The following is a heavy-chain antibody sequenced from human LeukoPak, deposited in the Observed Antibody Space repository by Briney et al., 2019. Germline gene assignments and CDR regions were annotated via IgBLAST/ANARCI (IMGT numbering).Heavy chain of an antibody. Sequence: PSETLSLTCTVSGGSISSSSYYWGWIRQPPGKGVEWIGSIYYSGSTYYNPSLKSRVTISVDTSKNQFSLKLSSVTAADTAVYYCASRLGSGMDVWGQGTTVTVSS. V-gene: IGHV4-39*01. CDR1: GGSISSSSYY. J-gene: IGHJ6*02. CDR2: IYYSGST. CDR3: ASRLGSGMDV. D-gene: IGHD3-3*01.